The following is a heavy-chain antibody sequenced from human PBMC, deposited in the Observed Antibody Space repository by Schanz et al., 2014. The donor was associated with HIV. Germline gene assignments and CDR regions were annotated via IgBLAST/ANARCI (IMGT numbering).Heavy chain of an antibody. V-gene: IGHV1-2*02. Sequence: QVQLVQSGAEVKKPGSSVKVSCKASGGTFSNYAINWVRQAPGQGLEWMGWINPKTGGTHLAQMFQGRVAVTRDTSINTAYLEVPRLTSDDTAVFYCARSRYHQFLGYFDLWGQGSLVTVSS. CDR1: GGTFSNYA. CDR3: ARSRYHQFLGYFDL. J-gene: IGHJ4*02. D-gene: IGHD3-22*01. CDR2: INPKTGGT.